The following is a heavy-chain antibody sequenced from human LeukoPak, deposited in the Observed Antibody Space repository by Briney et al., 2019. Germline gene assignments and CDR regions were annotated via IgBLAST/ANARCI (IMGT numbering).Heavy chain of an antibody. CDR2: IYHSGNT. V-gene: IGHV4-38-2*02. J-gene: IGHJ4*02. CDR1: GYSMSSGYF. Sequence: SETLSLTCTVSGYSMSSGYFWGWIRQPPGKGLEWIGSIYHSGNTYYNPSLKSRVTISVDTSKNQFSLKLGSVAAADTAVCYCARGNDYWGQGILVTVSS. CDR3: ARGNDY.